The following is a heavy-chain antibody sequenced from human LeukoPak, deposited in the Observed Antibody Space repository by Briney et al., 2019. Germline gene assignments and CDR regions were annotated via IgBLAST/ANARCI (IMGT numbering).Heavy chain of an antibody. CDR1: GFTFSSYG. J-gene: IGHJ4*02. V-gene: IGHV3-30*03. CDR3: ARENYASGSYGDY. Sequence: GGSLRLSCAASGFTFSSYGMHWVRQAPGKGLEWVAVISYDGSNKYYADSVKGRFTISRDNSKNTLYLQMNSLRAEDTAVYYCARENYASGSYGDYWGQGTLVTVSS. D-gene: IGHD3-10*01. CDR2: ISYDGSNK.